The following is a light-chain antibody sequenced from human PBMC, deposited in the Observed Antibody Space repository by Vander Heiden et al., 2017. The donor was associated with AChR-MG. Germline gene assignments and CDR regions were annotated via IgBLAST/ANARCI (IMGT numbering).Light chain of an antibody. CDR2: DAS. Sequence: ELVLTQSPATLSLSPGERATLSCRASQSVSSYLAWYQQKPGQAPRLLIYDASNRATGIPARFSGSESGTDFTLTISSLEPEDFAVYYCQQRSNWPPALTFGGGTKVEIK. CDR1: QSVSSY. CDR3: QQRSNWPPALT. J-gene: IGKJ4*01. V-gene: IGKV3-11*01.